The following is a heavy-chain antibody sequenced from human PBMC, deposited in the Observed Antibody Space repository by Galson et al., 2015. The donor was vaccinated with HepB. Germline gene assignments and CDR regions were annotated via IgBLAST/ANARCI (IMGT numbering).Heavy chain of an antibody. CDR3: ARDNWGPSYYYYYGMDV. J-gene: IGHJ6*02. CDR1: GFTISTYS. V-gene: IGHV3-21*06. D-gene: IGHD7-27*01. CDR2: ISGSNNYI. Sequence: SLRLSCAVSGFTISTYSMNWVRQAPGKGLEWVSSISGSNNYIDYADSVKGRFTISRDNAKNSLYLQMNSLRAEDTAVYYCARDNWGPSYYYYYGMDVWGQGTTVTVSS.